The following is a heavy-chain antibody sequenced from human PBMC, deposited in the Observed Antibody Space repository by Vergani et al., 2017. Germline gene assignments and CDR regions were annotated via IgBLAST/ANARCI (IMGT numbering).Heavy chain of an antibody. CDR2: IDHTGRP. CDR1: GGSFTSYH. J-gene: IGHJ6*03. D-gene: IGHD4-11*01. CDR3: ARVNTETNVHLYYYYYMDV. V-gene: IGHV4-34*01. Sequence: QVQLQQWGGGPLKPSETLSLTCVVNGGSFTSYHWTWIRQSPGEGLEWVGDIDHTGRPDYNPSLMSRTTMSVVKSRNQFSLTLNSVTATDTAIYFCARVNTETNVHLYYYYYMDVWGQGTAVTVS.